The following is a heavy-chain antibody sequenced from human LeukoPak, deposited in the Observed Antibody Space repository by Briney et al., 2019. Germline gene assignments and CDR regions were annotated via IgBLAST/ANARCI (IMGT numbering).Heavy chain of an antibody. CDR1: GFTFSSYS. CDR3: ARWKLGYCSSTSCNRDYFDY. CDR2: ISSSSSYI. J-gene: IGHJ4*02. Sequence: GGSLRLSCAASGFTFSSYSMNWVRQAPGKGLEWVSSISSSSSYIYYADSVKGRFTISRDNAKNSLYLQMNSLRAEDTAVYYCARWKLGYCSSTSCNRDYFDYWGQGTLVTVSS. D-gene: IGHD2-2*01. V-gene: IGHV3-21*01.